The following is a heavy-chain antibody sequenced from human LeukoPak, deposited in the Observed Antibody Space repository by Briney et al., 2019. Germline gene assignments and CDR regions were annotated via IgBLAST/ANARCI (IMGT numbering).Heavy chain of an antibody. CDR2: IYRSGST. V-gene: IGHV4-38-2*02. CDR3: ARGHSAHEHLDD. D-gene: IGHD5-12*01. J-gene: IGHJ4*02. Sequence: SETLSLTCTVSGYSISSGYYWGWIRQPPGKGLEWIGSIYRSGSTYYNPSLKSRVTISVDTSKNQFSLKLSAVTAADTAVYYCARGHSAHEHLDDWGKGTLVTVSS. CDR1: GYSISSGYY.